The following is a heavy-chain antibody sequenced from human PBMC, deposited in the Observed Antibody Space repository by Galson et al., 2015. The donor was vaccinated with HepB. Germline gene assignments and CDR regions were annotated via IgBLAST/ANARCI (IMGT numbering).Heavy chain of an antibody. Sequence: SLRLSCAASGFTFGDYTMSWFRQAPGKGLEWVGFIRSKAYGGTTEYAASVKGRFTISRDDSKSIAYLQMNSLKTEDTAVYYCTRIGYYYDHQNTFGLWGQGTMVTVSS. V-gene: IGHV3-49*03. D-gene: IGHD3-22*01. CDR3: TRIGYYYDHQNTFGL. CDR2: IRSKAYGGTT. CDR1: GFTFGDYT. J-gene: IGHJ3*01.